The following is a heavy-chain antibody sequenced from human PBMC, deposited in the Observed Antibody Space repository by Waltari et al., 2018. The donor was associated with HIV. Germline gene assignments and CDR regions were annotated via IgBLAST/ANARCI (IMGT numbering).Heavy chain of an antibody. CDR2: ISTYHANT. CDR3: ARDGLRYSGTFYSDY. V-gene: IGHV1-18*01. CDR1: GYTFISYG. D-gene: IGHD1-26*01. Sequence: QVHLVQSGAEMKKPGASVKVSCKATGYTFISYGISWVRQAPGHGLEWMGWISTYHANTNYAQSLQGRVTMTTDTSTTTAYMELRSLTSDDTAVYYCARDGLRYSGTFYSDYWGQGTLVTVSS. J-gene: IGHJ4*02.